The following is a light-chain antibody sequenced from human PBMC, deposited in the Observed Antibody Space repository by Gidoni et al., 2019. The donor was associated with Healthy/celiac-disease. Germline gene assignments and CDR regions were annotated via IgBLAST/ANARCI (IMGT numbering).Light chain of an antibody. V-gene: IGKV1-39*01. Sequence: DIQMTQSPSSLSASVGDRVTITCRASQSISSYLNWYQQKPGKAPKLLIYAASSLQSRVPSRFSGSGSGTDFTLTISSLQPEDFATYYCQQSYSTPLTFGPXTKVDIK. CDR1: QSISSY. CDR3: QQSYSTPLT. CDR2: AAS. J-gene: IGKJ3*01.